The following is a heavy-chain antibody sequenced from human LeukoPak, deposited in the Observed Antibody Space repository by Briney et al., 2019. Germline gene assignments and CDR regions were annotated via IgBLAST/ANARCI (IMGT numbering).Heavy chain of an antibody. D-gene: IGHD4-17*01. CDR1: GGSFSGYY. V-gene: IGHV4-34*01. Sequence: SETLSLTCAVYGGSFSGYYWSWIRQPPGKGLEWIGEINHSGSTNYNPSLKSRVTISVDTSKNQFSLKLSSVTAADTAVYYCARTKSTVTTTYYYYYMDVWGKGTTVTVSS. J-gene: IGHJ6*03. CDR3: ARTKSTVTTTYYYYYMDV. CDR2: INHSGST.